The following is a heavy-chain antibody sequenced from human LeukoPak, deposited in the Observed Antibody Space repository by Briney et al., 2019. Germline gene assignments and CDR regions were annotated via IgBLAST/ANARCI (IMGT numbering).Heavy chain of an antibody. J-gene: IGHJ4*02. Sequence: GKSLKISCKGSGYSFTSYWIGWVRQMPGKGPEWMGIIYPGDSDTRYSPSFQGQVTISADKSISTAYLQWRSLRASDTAMYFCARVDFDSGRNARNFDYWGQGTLVTVSS. V-gene: IGHV5-51*01. CDR1: GYSFTSYW. D-gene: IGHD3-9*01. CDR3: ARVDFDSGRNARNFDY. CDR2: IYPGDSDT.